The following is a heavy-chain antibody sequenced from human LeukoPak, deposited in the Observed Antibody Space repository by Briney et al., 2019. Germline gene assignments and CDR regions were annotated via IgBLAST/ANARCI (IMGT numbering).Heavy chain of an antibody. CDR1: GYTFTSYY. J-gene: IGHJ6*02. Sequence: ASVKVSCKASGYTFTSYYMHWVRQAPGQGLEWMGIINPSGGSTSYAQKFQGRVTMTRDTSTSTVYMELSSLRSEGTAVYYCARDSPYSITIFGVAPLYYYYGMDVWGQGTTVTVSS. V-gene: IGHV1-46*01. D-gene: IGHD3-3*01. CDR2: INPSGGST. CDR3: ARDSPYSITIFGVAPLYYYYGMDV.